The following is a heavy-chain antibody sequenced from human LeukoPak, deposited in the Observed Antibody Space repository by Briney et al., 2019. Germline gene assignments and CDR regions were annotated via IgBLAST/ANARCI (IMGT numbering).Heavy chain of an antibody. D-gene: IGHD3-16*02. CDR1: GFTVSSYH. V-gene: IGHV3-66*03. CDR3: AGEDPIVY. CDR2: LYSNGTA. Sequence: PGGCLRLSCAASGFTVSSYHINWVRQAPGKGLEWVSILYSNGTAYYADSVKGRFTISTDNSKNTLYLQMNSLGGDDTAVYYCAGEDPIVYWGQGTLVTVSS. J-gene: IGHJ4*02.